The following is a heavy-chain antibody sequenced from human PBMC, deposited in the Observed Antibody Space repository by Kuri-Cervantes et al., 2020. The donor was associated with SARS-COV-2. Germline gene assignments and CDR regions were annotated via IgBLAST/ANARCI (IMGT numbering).Heavy chain of an antibody. Sequence: ASVKVSCKASGYTFTSYCISWVRQAPGQGLEWMGWISAYNGNTNYAQKLQGRVTMTTDTSTSTAYMELRSLRSDDTAVYYCARDRLAAAGTTEHRHWGQGTLVTVSS. CDR3: ARDRLAAAGTTEHRH. D-gene: IGHD6-13*01. CDR1: GYTFTSYC. V-gene: IGHV1-18*01. J-gene: IGHJ1*01. CDR2: ISAYNGNT.